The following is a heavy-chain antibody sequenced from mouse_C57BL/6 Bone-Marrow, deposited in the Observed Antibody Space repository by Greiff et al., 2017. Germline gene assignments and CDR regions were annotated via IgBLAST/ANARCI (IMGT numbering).Heavy chain of an antibody. CDR1: GYTFTSYW. CDR2: INPSNGGN. V-gene: IGHV1-53*01. D-gene: IGHD2-5*01. Sequence: QVQLQQPGTELVKPGASVKLSCKASGYTFTSYWMHWVKQRPGQGLEWIGNINPSNGGNNYNEKFKSKATLTVDKSSSTAYMQLSSLTSEDSAVYYCARGDYSNSYYFDYWGQGTTLTVSS. J-gene: IGHJ2*01. CDR3: ARGDYSNSYYFDY.